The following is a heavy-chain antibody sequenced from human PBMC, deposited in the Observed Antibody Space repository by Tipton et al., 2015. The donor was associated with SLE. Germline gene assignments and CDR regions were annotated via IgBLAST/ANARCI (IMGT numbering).Heavy chain of an antibody. Sequence: TLSLTCTVSGGSISSHYWSWIRQPPGKGLEWIGYIYYSGSTNYNPSLKSRVTISVDTSKNQFSLKLSSVTAAVTAVYYCARALGERFLRGNWFDPWGQGTLVTVSS. CDR2: IYYSGST. CDR3: ARALGERFLRGNWFDP. V-gene: IGHV4-59*08. CDR1: GGSISSHY. J-gene: IGHJ5*02. D-gene: IGHD3-3*01.